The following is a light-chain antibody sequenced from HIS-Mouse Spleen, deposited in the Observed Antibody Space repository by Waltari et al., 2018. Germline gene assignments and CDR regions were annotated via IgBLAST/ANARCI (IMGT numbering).Light chain of an antibody. Sequence: SYELTQPPSVSVSPGQTARSTCSGDALPKQYAYWYQQKPGQAPVLVIYKASERPSGIPERFSGSSSGTTVTLTISGVQAEDETDYYCQSADSSGTYSVVFGGGTKLTVL. CDR1: ALPKQY. CDR2: KAS. V-gene: IGLV3-25*03. CDR3: QSADSSGTYSVV. J-gene: IGLJ2*01.